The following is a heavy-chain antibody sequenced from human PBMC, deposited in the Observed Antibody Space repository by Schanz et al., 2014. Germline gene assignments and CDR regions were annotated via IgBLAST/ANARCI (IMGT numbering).Heavy chain of an antibody. D-gene: IGHD5-12*01. CDR3: AREYSSYGTVYY. Sequence: QVQLVESGGGVAQPGRSLRLSCAASGFTFSSYGMHWARQAPGKGLEWVAVILYDGSNKYYADSVKGRFTISRDNSKNTLYLQMNSLRVEDTALYYCAREYSSYGTVYYWGQGTLVTVSS. J-gene: IGHJ4*02. CDR2: ILYDGSNK. V-gene: IGHV3-30*03. CDR1: GFTFSSYG.